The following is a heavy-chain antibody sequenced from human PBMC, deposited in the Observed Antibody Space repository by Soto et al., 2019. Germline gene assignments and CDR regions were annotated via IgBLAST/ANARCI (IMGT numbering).Heavy chain of an antibody. D-gene: IGHD3-3*01. J-gene: IGHJ4*02. V-gene: IGHV4-4*07. CDR3: ARGGVALDY. CDR1: GGSINEFY. Sequence: QVQLQESGPGVVKPSETLSLTCTVAGGSINEFYWSWIRQPAGKGLEWIGRIYTSGSTNYNPSLKSRVTMSVDTSKNQFSLRLSSVTAEDTGVYYCARGGVALDYWGQGTLVTVSS. CDR2: IYTSGST.